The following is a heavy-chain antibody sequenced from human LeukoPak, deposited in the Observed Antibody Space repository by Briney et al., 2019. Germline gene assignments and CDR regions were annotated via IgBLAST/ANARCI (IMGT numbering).Heavy chain of an antibody. CDR1: GYRFASYG. CDR2: ISAFNGDT. CDR3: ARDGPYSGGYYLPLDY. J-gene: IGHJ4*02. D-gene: IGHD1-26*01. V-gene: IGHV1-18*04. Sequence: GASVKVSCKASGYRFASYGISWVRQAPGQGLEWLGWISAFNGDTNYAQRVQGRVTMTTDTSTDTAYVELRSLTSDDTAVYYCARDGPYSGGYYLPLDYWSQGTLVTVSS.